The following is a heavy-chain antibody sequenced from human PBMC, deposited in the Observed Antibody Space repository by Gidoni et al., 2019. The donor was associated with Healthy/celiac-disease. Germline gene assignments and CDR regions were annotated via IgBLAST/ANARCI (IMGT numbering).Heavy chain of an antibody. Sequence: SSYAMHWVRQAPGKGLEWVAVISYDGSNKYYADSVKGRFTISRDNSKNTLYLQMNSLRAEDTAVYYCARERQVSMDVWGKGTTVTVS. V-gene: IGHV3-30-3*01. CDR1: SSYA. CDR2: ISYDGSNK. J-gene: IGHJ6*03. CDR3: ARERQVSMDV.